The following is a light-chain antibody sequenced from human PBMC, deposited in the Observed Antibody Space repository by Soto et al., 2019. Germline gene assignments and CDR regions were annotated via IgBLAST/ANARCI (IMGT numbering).Light chain of an antibody. J-gene: IGKJ1*01. V-gene: IGKV2-30*02. CDR1: QSLVHSDGNTY. CDR3: MQGTDWPWT. CDR2: EVS. Sequence: VVMTQSPLSLPVTLGQPASISCRSSQSLVHSDGNTYLSWFHQRPGQSPRRLIYEVSNRDSGVPDRFGGSGSGTDLTLKISRVEAEDLGVYYCMQGTDWPWTFGQGTKVEIK.